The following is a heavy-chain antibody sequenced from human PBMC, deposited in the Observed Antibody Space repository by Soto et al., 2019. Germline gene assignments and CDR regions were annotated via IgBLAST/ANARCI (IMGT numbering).Heavy chain of an antibody. J-gene: IGHJ6*03. V-gene: IGHV4-31*03. CDR2: IYYSGST. D-gene: IGHD3-10*02. CDR1: GGSISSGGYY. CDR3: ARELFAYYYYYMDV. Sequence: SETLSLTCTVSGGSISSGGYYWSWIRQHPGKGLEWIGYIYYSGSTYYNPSLKSRVTISVDTSKNQFSLKLSSVTAADTAVYYCARELFAYYYYYMDVWGKGTTVTVSS.